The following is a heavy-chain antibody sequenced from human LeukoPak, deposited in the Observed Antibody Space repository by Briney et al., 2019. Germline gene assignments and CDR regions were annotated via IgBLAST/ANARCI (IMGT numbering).Heavy chain of an antibody. CDR2: INPSGGST. CDR1: GYTFTNYY. Sequence: ASVKVSCKASGYTFTNYYMHWVRQAPGQGLEWMGIINPSGGSTSYAQKFQGRVTMTRDTSTSTVYVELSSLRSEDTAVYYCARTVVAGYVQGPFDYWGQGTLVTVSS. CDR3: ARTVVAGYVQGPFDY. J-gene: IGHJ4*02. D-gene: IGHD6-19*01. V-gene: IGHV1-46*01.